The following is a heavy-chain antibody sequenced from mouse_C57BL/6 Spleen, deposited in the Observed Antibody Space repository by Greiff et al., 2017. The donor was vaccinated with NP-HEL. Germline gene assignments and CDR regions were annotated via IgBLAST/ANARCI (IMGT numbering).Heavy chain of an antibody. CDR2: IYPGSGST. CDR1: GYTFTSYW. CDR3: VSYYGSSYFSYWYFDV. J-gene: IGHJ1*03. Sequence: QVQLQQPGAELVKPGASVKMSCKASGYTFTSYWITWVKQRPGQGLEWIGDIYPGSGSTNYNEKFKSKATLTVDTSSSTAYMQLSSLTSEDSAVYYGVSYYGSSYFSYWYFDVWGTGTTVTVSS. D-gene: IGHD1-1*01. V-gene: IGHV1-55*01.